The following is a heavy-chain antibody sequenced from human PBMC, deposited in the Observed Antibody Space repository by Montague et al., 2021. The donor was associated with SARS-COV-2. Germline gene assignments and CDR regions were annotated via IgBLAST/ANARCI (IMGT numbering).Heavy chain of an antibody. D-gene: IGHD3-3*01. J-gene: IGHJ2*01. V-gene: IGHV4-31*03. CDR3: ARSSAPAMTIFGVSNTYWYLGL. CDR2: LYYSGST. CDR1: GGSISSGGYS. Sequence: TLSLTCTVSGGSISSGGYSWSWIRRDPGKGLKWLGYLYYSGSTNYXXXRKSRVTISVATSKNQFYLTLSSVTAADTAVYYCARSSAPAMTIFGVSNTYWYLGLWGRGTLVTVSS.